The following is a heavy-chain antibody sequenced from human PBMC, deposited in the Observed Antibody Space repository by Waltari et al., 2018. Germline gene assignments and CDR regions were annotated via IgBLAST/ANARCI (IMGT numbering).Heavy chain of an antibody. CDR3: ARILCDGSKCYNGLDV. CDR2: IKQDGTEK. CDR1: GFRLGPHG. D-gene: IGHD3-10*01. V-gene: IGHV3-7*01. J-gene: IGHJ6*02. Sequence: VQLVESGGGLIQSGGSLRLACAASGFRLGPHGRSWVRQAPGKGLEWVANIKQDGTEKIYVNSVKGRFTILRDNAKNSLFLQMNSLRADDTGVYYCARILCDGSKCYNGLDVWGQGTAVTVSS.